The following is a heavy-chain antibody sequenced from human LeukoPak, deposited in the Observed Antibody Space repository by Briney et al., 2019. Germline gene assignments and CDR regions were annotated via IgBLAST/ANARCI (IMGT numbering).Heavy chain of an antibody. CDR3: ARDEQDFWTGVGLYMDV. D-gene: IGHD3/OR15-3a*01. J-gene: IGHJ6*03. CDR1: GYSFTSYG. CDR2: ISAYNGKT. Sequence: ASVKVSCKASGYSFTSYGISWVRQAPGQGLEWMGWISAYNGKTDYAENLQGRVTMTTDTSTSTAYLELRSLRSDDTAVYYCARDEQDFWTGVGLYMDVWGKGTTVTVSS. V-gene: IGHV1-18*01.